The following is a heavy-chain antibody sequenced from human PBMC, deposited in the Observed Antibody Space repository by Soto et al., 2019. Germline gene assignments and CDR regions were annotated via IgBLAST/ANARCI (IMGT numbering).Heavy chain of an antibody. Sequence: GSLRLSCAASGFTFSSYSMNWVRQAPGKGLEWVSSISSSSSYIYYADSVKGRFTISRDNAKNSLYLQMNSLRAEDTAVYYCARVDSVDGRSGGYYYGMDVWGQGNTVTVSS. CDR1: GFTFSSYS. CDR2: ISSSSSYI. D-gene: IGHD3-10*01. CDR3: ARVDSVDGRSGGYYYGMDV. J-gene: IGHJ6*02. V-gene: IGHV3-21*01.